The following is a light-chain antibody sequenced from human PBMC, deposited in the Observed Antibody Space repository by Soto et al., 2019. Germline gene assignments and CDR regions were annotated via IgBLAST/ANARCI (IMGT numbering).Light chain of an antibody. Sequence: ERVMTQSPGTLSLSPGERATLSCRASQSVSSSYLAWYQQKPGQAPRLLIYGASSRATGIPDRFSGSGSGTDFTLTISNLEPGDFAVYYCQQYGGSSWTFGQGTKV. J-gene: IGKJ1*01. V-gene: IGKV3-20*01. CDR2: GAS. CDR3: QQYGGSSWT. CDR1: QSVSSSY.